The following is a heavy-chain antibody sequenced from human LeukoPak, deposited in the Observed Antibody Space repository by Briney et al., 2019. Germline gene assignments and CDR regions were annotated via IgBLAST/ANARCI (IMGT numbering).Heavy chain of an antibody. CDR3: ARQDYYYYMDV. Sequence: SETLSLTCTVSGGSISGYYWSWIRQPPGKGLEWIGYMYYSGSTKYNPSLKSRVTISVDTSKNQLSLKLSSVTAADTAVYYCARQDYYYYMDVWGKGPTVTVSS. J-gene: IGHJ6*03. CDR1: GGSISGYY. CDR2: MYYSGST. V-gene: IGHV4-59*08.